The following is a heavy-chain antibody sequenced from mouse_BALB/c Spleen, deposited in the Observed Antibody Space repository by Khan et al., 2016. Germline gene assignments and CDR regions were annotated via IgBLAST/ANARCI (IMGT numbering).Heavy chain of an antibody. V-gene: IGHV14-3*02. D-gene: IGHD2-3*01. CDR1: GFNIKDTY. CDR3: VRPFYDGYYGFAY. Sequence: VQLKESGVEFVKPGASVKLSCTASGFNIKDTYIHLVKQSPEQGLEWIGGIDPANGNTKFDPKFQGKATITTDTSSNTAYLQLSSLTSEDTAVYYCVRPFYDGYYGFAYWGQGTLVTVSA. CDR2: IDPANGNT. J-gene: IGHJ3*01.